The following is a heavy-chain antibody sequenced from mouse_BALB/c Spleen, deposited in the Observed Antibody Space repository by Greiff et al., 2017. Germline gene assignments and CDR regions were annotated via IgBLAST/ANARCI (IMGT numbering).Heavy chain of an antibody. Sequence: VQLQQSGPELVKPGASVKISCKASGYTFTDYNMHWVKQSHGKSLEWIGYIYPYNGGTGYNQKFKSKATLTVDNSSSTAYMELRSLTSEDSAVYYCAREGYYYGSSYLFAYWGQGTLVTVSA. V-gene: IGHV1S29*02. D-gene: IGHD1-1*01. CDR1: GYTFTDYN. J-gene: IGHJ3*01. CDR3: AREGYYYGSSYLFAY. CDR2: IYPYNGGT.